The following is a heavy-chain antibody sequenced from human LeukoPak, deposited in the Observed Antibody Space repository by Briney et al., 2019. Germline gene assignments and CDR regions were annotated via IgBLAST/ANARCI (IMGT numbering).Heavy chain of an antibody. V-gene: IGHV1-2*02. D-gene: IGHD6-19*01. J-gene: IGHJ4*02. Sequence: ASVKVFCKASGYTFTGYYMHWVRQAPRQGLEWMGWINPNSVGTNYAQKFQGRVTMTRDTSISTAYMELSRLRSDDTAVYYCARDLPWLVRYFDYWGQGTLVTVSS. CDR2: INPNSVGT. CDR3: ARDLPWLVRYFDY. CDR1: GYTFTGYY.